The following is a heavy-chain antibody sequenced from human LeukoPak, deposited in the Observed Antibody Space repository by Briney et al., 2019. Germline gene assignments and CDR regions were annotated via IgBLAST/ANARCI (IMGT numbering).Heavy chain of an antibody. CDR1: GSTFNSYW. CDR3: ARADMATISFDY. D-gene: IGHD5-24*01. J-gene: IGHJ4*02. V-gene: IGHV3-7*04. CDR2: IKQDGSEK. Sequence: GGSLRLSCAASGSTFNSYWMSCVLQTPGKGLEWLANIKQDGSEKYHVDSVKGRFTISRDNAKNSLYLQMNSLRAEDTAVYYCARADMATISFDYWGQGTLVIVSS.